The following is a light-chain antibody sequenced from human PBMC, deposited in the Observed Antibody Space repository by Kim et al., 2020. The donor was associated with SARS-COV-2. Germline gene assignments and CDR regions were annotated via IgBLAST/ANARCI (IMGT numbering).Light chain of an antibody. Sequence: SAFCGDRVPGTCRATQTLDLSLAWYQQKPGKAPRLLIYKTSRVESGVPSRFSGSGFGTEFTLTISSLQPDDVATYYCQQYHSYWTFGQGTKVDIK. CDR2: KTS. CDR3: QQYHSYWT. CDR1: QTLDLS. J-gene: IGKJ1*01. V-gene: IGKV1-5*03.